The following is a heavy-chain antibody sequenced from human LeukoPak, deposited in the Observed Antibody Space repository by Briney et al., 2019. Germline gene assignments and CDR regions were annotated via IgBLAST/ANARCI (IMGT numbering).Heavy chain of an antibody. D-gene: IGHD1-26*01. J-gene: IGHJ4*02. V-gene: IGHV3-23*01. CDR1: GFTFSNYA. CDR3: ARRDGALDY. Sequence: GGSLRLSCAASGFTFSNYAMSWVRQAPGKGLEWVSAISGSASSTYHADSVKGRFTISRDNSKNTLYLQMNSLRAEDTALYYCARRDGALDYWGQGALVTVSS. CDR2: ISGSASST.